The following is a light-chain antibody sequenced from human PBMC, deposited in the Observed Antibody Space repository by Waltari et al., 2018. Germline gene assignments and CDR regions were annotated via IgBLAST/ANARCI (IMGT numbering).Light chain of an antibody. V-gene: IGKV3-20*01. CDR3: QNHGRLPAT. Sequence: EVVLTQSHGTLSLSPGETAAISCRASQSIGRYLVWYEHKSGQAPRLHIYGASTRATGMPDRFSGSGSGTDFSLTISRLDSENCAVYYCQNHGRLPATFRQGTKVEIK. J-gene: IGKJ1*01. CDR1: QSIGRY. CDR2: GAS.